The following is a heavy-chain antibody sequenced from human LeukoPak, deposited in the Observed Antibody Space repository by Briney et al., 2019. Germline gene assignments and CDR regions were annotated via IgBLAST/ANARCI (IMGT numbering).Heavy chain of an antibody. CDR2: IIPIFGTA. Sequence: GASVKLSCKASGGTFSSYAISWVRQAPGQGLEWMGGIIPIFGTANYAQKFQGRVTITTDESTSTAYMELSSLRSEDTAVYYSARAMPMVVTLPGKYYFDYWGQGTLVTVSS. CDR3: ARAMPMVVTLPGKYYFDY. J-gene: IGHJ4*02. V-gene: IGHV1-69*05. D-gene: IGHD4-23*01. CDR1: GGTFSSYA.